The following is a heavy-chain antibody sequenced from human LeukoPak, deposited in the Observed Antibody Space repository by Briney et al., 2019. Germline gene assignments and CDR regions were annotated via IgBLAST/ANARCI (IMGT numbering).Heavy chain of an antibody. V-gene: IGHV1-2*02. D-gene: IGHD1-26*01. J-gene: IGHJ4*02. CDR1: GYTFTGYY. Sequence: ASVKVSCKASGYTFTGYYMHWVRQAPGQGLEWMGWINPNSGGTNYAQKFQGRVTMTRDTSISTAYMEVSRLRSDDTAVYYCARTYSGSYSGDYWGQGTLVTVSS. CDR3: ARTYSGSYSGDY. CDR2: INPNSGGT.